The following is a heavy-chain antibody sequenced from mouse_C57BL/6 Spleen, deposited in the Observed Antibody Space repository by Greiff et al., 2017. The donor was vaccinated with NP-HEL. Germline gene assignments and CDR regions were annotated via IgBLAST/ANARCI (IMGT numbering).Heavy chain of an antibody. J-gene: IGHJ2*01. V-gene: IGHV1-82*01. Sequence: LVEPGASVKISCKASGYAFSSSWMNWVKQRPGKGLEWIGRIYPGDGDTNYNGKFKGKATLTADKSSSTAYMQLSSLTSEDSAVYFCAREGTAQATDYFDYWGQGTTLTVSS. CDR1: GYAFSSSW. CDR3: AREGTAQATDYFDY. CDR2: IYPGDGDT. D-gene: IGHD3-2*02.